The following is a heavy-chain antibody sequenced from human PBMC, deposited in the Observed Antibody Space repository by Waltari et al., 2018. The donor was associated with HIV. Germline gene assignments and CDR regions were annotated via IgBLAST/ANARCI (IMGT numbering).Heavy chain of an antibody. D-gene: IGHD3-22*01. CDR3: AKDPYYYDSSGYADYFDY. CDR2: ISYDGSNK. J-gene: IGHJ4*02. Sequence: QVQLVESGGGVVEPGRSLSLSCGASGFTFSSYGRHWVRQAPGKGLEWVAVISYDGSNKYYADSVKGRFTISRDNSKNTLYLQMNSLRAEDTAVYYCAKDPYYYDSSGYADYFDYWGQGTLVTVSS. CDR1: GFTFSSYG. V-gene: IGHV3-30*18.